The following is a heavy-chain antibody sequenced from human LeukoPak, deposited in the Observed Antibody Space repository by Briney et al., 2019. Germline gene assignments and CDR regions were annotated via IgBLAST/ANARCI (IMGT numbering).Heavy chain of an antibody. D-gene: IGHD6-13*01. CDR1: GFTFDDYI. CDR2: ISWDGDTT. J-gene: IGHJ4*02. V-gene: IGHV3-43*01. CDR3: AKDTAAADYYFDY. Sequence: PGGSLRLSCAASGFTFDDYIMHWVRQAPGKGLEWVSLISWDGDTTYYADSVKGRFTSSRDNSKNSLFLQMNSLRTEDTALYYCAKDTAAADYYFDYWGQGTLVTVSS.